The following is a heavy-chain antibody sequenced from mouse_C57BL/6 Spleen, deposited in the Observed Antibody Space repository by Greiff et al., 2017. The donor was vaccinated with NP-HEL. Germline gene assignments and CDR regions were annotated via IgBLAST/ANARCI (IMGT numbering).Heavy chain of an antibody. V-gene: IGHV1-15*01. Sequence: VHLQQSGAELVRPGASVTLSCKASGYTFTDYEMHWVKQTPVHGLEWIGAIDPETGGTAYNQKFKGKAILTADKSSSTAYMELRSLTSEDSAVYYCTRRISITTVVAPYFDYWGQGTTLTVSS. D-gene: IGHD1-1*01. CDR1: GYTFTDYE. CDR2: IDPETGGT. J-gene: IGHJ2*01. CDR3: TRRISITTVVAPYFDY.